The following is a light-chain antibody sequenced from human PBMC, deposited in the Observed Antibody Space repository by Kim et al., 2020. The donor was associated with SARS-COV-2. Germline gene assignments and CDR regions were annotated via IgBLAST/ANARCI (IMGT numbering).Light chain of an antibody. V-gene: IGLV1-47*01. CDR1: RSNIGSNY. CDR3: AAWDDSLSGREV. CDR2: RNN. J-gene: IGLJ2*01. Sequence: QRVTLSCSGARSNIGSNYVYWYQQLPGTAPNLLIYRNNQRPSGVPDRFSGSKSGTSASLAISGLRSEDEADYYCAAWDDSLSGREVFGGGTQLTVL.